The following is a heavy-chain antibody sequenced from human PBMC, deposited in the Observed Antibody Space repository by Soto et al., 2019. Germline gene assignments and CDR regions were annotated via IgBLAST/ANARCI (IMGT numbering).Heavy chain of an antibody. CDR1: GGSISSYY. Sequence: SETLSLTCTVSGGSISSYYWSWIRQPQGKGLEWIGYIYYSGSTNYNPSLKSRVTISVDTSKNQFSLKLSSVTAPDTAVSYCARVGVPAHPGYFDFWAKGTLVTVSS. J-gene: IGHJ4*02. V-gene: IGHV4-59*01. CDR2: IYYSGST. D-gene: IGHD3-16*01. CDR3: ARVGVPAHPGYFDF.